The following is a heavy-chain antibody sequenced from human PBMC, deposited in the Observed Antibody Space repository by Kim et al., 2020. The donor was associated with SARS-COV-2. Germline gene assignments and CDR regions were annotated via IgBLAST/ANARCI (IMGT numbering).Heavy chain of an antibody. CDR3: VRDQYSTSSGFYYYGMDV. CDR1: GGSISSGDYY. J-gene: IGHJ6*02. D-gene: IGHD6-6*01. V-gene: IGHV4-30-4*08. Sequence: SETLSLTCTVSGGSISSGDYYWSWIRQPPGKGLEWIGYIHYSGRTYYNPSLKSRVSISMDKSKNQFSLKLSSVTAADTAVYYCVRDQYSTSSGFYYYGMDVWGQGTTVTVSS. CDR2: IHYSGRT.